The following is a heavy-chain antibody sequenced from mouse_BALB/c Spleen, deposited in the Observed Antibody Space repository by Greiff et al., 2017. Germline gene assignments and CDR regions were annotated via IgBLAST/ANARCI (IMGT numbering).Heavy chain of an antibody. J-gene: IGHJ1*01. Sequence: DVMLVESGGDLVKPGGSLKLSCAASGFTFSSYGMSWVRQTPDKRLEWVATISSGGSYTYYPDSVKGRFTISRDNAKNTLYLQMSSLKSEDTAMYYCARYYDYDGWYFDVWGAGTTVTVSS. V-gene: IGHV5-6*02. CDR3: ARYYDYDGWYFDV. CDR1: GFTFSSYG. CDR2: ISSGGSYT. D-gene: IGHD2-4*01.